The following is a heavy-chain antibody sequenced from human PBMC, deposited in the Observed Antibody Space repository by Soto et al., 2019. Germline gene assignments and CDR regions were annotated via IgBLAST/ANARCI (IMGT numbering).Heavy chain of an antibody. CDR3: GRDQSFDRSYYYGIDF. CDR1: GYTFTNYA. V-gene: IGHV1-3*01. D-gene: IGHD3-22*01. CDR2: INAGNGNT. J-gene: IGHJ6*02. Sequence: ASVKVSCKASGYTFTNYAMHWVRQAPGQGLEWMAWINAGNGNTKYSQKFEGRVTMTTDTSASTVYMELRSLRSDDTAVYYCGRDQSFDRSYYYGIDFWGQGTTVTVSS.